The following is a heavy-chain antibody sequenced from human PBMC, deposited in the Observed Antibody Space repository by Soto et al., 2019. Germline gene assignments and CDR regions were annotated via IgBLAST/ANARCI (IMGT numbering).Heavy chain of an antibody. CDR3: ARGRLGFAGRVIGVVVAATRPMYDY. Sequence: QVQLQQWGAGLLKPSETLSLTCAVYGGSFSGYYWSWIRQPPGKGLEWIGEINHSGSTNYNPSLKSRVTISVDTSKNQFSLKLSSVTAADTAVYYCARGRLGFAGRVIGVVVAATRPMYDYWGQGTLVTVSS. J-gene: IGHJ4*02. CDR2: INHSGST. D-gene: IGHD2-15*01. CDR1: GGSFSGYY. V-gene: IGHV4-34*01.